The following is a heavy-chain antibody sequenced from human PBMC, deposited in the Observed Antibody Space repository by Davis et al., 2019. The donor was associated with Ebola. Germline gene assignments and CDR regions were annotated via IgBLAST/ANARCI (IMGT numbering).Heavy chain of an antibody. J-gene: IGHJ4*02. CDR2: ISFDGSDK. CDR3: ARGTAMEY. V-gene: IGHV3-30*03. CDR1: GFSFSRYG. D-gene: IGHD5-18*01. Sequence: GESLKISCAASGFSFSRYGIHWVRQAPGKGLEWVAVISFDGSDKNYADFVKGRFTISRDNSKNTLYLQMNSLRAEDTAVYYCARGTAMEYWGQGTLVTVSS.